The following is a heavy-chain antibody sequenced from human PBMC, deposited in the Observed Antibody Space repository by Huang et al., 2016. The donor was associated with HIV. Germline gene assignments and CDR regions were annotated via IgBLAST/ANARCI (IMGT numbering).Heavy chain of an antibody. V-gene: IGHV1-24*01. CDR1: GYTVSELS. CDR2: FEPEEGET. D-gene: IGHD2-15*01. CDR3: ATSTPDVGAGVLRSAFDI. J-gene: IGHJ3*02. Sequence: QVQLVESGAELKKPGASVRVSCKVSGYTVSELSLHWVRQAPEKGLEWMGVFEPEEGETSYAQRLQGRVTMTEDTSTDTAYMELSSLRPEDTAVYYCATSTPDVGAGVLRSAFDIWGQGTMVTVSS.